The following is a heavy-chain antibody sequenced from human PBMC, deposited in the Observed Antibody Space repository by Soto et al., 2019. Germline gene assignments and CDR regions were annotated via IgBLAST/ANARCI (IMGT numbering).Heavy chain of an antibody. CDR1: GYTFTSYG. CDR2: ISAYNGNT. Sequence: ASVKVSCKASGYTFTSYGISWVRQAPGQGLEWMGWISAYNGNTNYAQKLQGRVTMTTDTSTSTAYMELRSLRSDDTAVYYCALDEMVYAIRGGMGGLYWGQGTLVTVSS. CDR3: ALDEMVYAIRGGMGGLY. V-gene: IGHV1-18*01. J-gene: IGHJ4*02. D-gene: IGHD2-8*01.